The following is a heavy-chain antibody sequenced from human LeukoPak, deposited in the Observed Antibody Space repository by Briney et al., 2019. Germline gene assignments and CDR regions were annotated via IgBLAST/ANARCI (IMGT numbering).Heavy chain of an antibody. J-gene: IGHJ6*02. CDR3: ARDLYHNYYYYYGMDV. CDR1: GFTFSSYS. CDR2: ISSSSSTI. V-gene: IGHV3-48*04. D-gene: IGHD2-2*01. Sequence: GGSLRLSCAASGFTFSSYSMNWVRQAPGKGLEWVSYISSSSSTIYYADSVKGRSTISRDNAKNSLYLQMNSLRAEDTAVYYCARDLYHNYYYYYGMDVWGQGTTVTVSS.